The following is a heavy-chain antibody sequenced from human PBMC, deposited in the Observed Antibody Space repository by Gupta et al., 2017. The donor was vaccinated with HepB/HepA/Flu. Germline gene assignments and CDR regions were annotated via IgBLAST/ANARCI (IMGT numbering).Heavy chain of an antibody. CDR1: GFTLSSYW. J-gene: IGHJ4*02. Sequence: EVQVVESGGGLVQPGGSLRLSCAASGFTLSSYWMHWVRQAPGKGLVWVSRINEHGNGRKHGESVRGRFTISRDSAKNTLYLQMNSLRTEDTAVYYCVRDFGGPVDSWGQGTLVTVSS. CDR3: VRDFGGPVDS. CDR2: INEHGNGR. D-gene: IGHD3-10*01. V-gene: IGHV3-74*03.